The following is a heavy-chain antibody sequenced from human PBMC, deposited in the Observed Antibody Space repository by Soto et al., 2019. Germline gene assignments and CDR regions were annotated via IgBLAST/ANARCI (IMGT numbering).Heavy chain of an antibody. J-gene: IGHJ3*02. V-gene: IGHV4-30-4*01. CDR1: GDSISSGDYY. D-gene: IGHD3-22*01. CDR2: IHYSGIT. CDR3: ARDYYDRSRNAFDI. Sequence: NPSETLSLTCTVSGDSISSGDYYWSWIRQPPGKGLEWIGYIHYSGITYYNPSLKSRLSISVDRSKSQISLKVRSVTAADTAVYYCARDYYDRSRNAFDIWGRGTMLTVSS.